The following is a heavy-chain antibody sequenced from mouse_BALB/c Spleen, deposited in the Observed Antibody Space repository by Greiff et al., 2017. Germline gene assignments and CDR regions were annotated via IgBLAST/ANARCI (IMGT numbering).Heavy chain of an antibody. D-gene: IGHD1-1*01. CDR2: ISSGGST. J-gene: IGHJ1*01. Sequence: EVKLVESGGGLVKPGGSLKLSCAASGFTFSSYAMSWVRQTPEKRLEWVASISSGGSTYYPDSVKGRFTISRDNARNILYLQMSSLRSEDTAMYYCARGALVLGYFDVWGAGTTVTVSS. CDR1: GFTFSSYA. CDR3: ARGALVLGYFDV. V-gene: IGHV5-6-5*01.